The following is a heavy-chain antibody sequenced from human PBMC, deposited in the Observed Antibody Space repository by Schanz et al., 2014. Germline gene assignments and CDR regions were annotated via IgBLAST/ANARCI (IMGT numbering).Heavy chain of an antibody. CDR3: ATMWGYCTATACQILEVLDV. CDR1: GYTFSDYG. J-gene: IGHJ3*01. CDR2: INLSGGST. Sequence: QVQLVQSGDEVKKPGASVKVSCKTSGYTFSDYGITWVRQAPGQGLEWVGIINLSGGSTNNAQKFQGRLTMTRDTSTSTVYMELSSLRSEDTAVYYCATMWGYCTATACQILEVLDVWGQGTMVTVSS. V-gene: IGHV1-46*01. D-gene: IGHD2-8*02.